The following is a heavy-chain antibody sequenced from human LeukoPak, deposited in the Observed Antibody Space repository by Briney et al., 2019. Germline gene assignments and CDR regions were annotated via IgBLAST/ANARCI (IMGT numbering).Heavy chain of an antibody. V-gene: IGHV3-23*01. CDR1: GFTFSSYG. J-gene: IGHJ4*02. CDR3: AKDQSAGWYSDY. Sequence: GGSLRLSCAASGFTFSSYGMSWVRQAPGRGLEWVSGISGSGGSTYYADSVKGRFTISRDNSKNTLYLQMNSLRAEDTAVYYCAKDQSAGWYSDYWGQRTLVTVSS. CDR2: ISGSGGST. D-gene: IGHD6-19*01.